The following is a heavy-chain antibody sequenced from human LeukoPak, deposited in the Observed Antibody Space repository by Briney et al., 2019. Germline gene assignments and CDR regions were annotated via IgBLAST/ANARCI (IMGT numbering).Heavy chain of an antibody. CDR3: ARQFTSADAFDI. CDR2: IYYSGST. Sequence: SETLSLTCTVSGGSISSYYWSWIRRPPGKGLEWIGYIYYSGSTNYNPSLKSRVTISVDTSKNQFSLKLSSVTAADTAVYYCARQFTSADAFDIWDHGTMVTVSS. CDR1: GGSISSYY. D-gene: IGHD5-24*01. J-gene: IGHJ3*02. V-gene: IGHV4-59*01.